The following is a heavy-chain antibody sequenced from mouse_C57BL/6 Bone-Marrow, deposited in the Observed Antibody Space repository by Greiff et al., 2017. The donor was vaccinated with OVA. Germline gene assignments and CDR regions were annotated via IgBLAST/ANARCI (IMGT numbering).Heavy chain of an antibody. Sequence: VQLQQSGPELVKPGASVKISCKASGYAFSSSWMNWVKQRPGTGLEWIGRIYPGDGDTNYNGKFKGKATLTAEKSSSTAYMQLSSLTSEDSAVYYCARHEDGYYASYFDFWGQGTTLTVSS. J-gene: IGHJ2*01. CDR3: ARHEDGYYASYFDF. V-gene: IGHV1-82*01. D-gene: IGHD2-3*01. CDR1: GYAFSSSW. CDR2: IYPGDGDT.